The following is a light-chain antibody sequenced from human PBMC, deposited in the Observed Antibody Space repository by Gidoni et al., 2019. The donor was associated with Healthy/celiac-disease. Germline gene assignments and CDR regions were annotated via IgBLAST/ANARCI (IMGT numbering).Light chain of an antibody. Sequence: DIQITPSPSSLSASVGDRVTTPCRAHQGISNYLAWYQQKPGRVPKRLIYAASTLQSGVPSRFRSSRAATDYTLTIISRQPEEDATDYCRKYNSAPPITFGQGTRLEIK. CDR3: RKYNSAPPIT. CDR1: QGISNY. CDR2: AAS. V-gene: IGKV1-27*01. J-gene: IGKJ5*01.